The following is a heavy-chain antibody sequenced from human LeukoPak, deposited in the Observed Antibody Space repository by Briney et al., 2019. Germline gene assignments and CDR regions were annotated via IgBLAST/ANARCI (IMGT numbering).Heavy chain of an antibody. CDR3: AKDSPVATF. V-gene: IGHV3-23*01. D-gene: IGHD5-12*01. CDR2: ISGSDGAT. Sequence: GGSLRLSCAASGFTFSSYAMGWVRQAPGEGLEWVSAISGSDGATYYAASVKGGSTFSTDNSKYTLYLQTNSLRAEATAVYYCAKDSPVATFWGQGALVTVSS. J-gene: IGHJ4*02. CDR1: GFTFSSYA.